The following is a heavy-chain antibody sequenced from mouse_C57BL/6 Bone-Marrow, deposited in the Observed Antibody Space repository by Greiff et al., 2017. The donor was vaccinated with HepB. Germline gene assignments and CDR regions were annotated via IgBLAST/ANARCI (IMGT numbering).Heavy chain of an antibody. J-gene: IGHJ2*01. CDR3: ARHPPAFDY. CDR1: GYTFTDYN. Sequence: EVKLMESGPELVKPGASVKMSCKASGYTFTDYNMHWVKQSHGKSLEWIGYINPNNGGTSYNQKFKGKATLTVNKSSSTAYMELRSLTSEDSAVYYCARHPPAFDYWGQGTTLTVSS. V-gene: IGHV1-22*01. CDR2: INPNNGGT.